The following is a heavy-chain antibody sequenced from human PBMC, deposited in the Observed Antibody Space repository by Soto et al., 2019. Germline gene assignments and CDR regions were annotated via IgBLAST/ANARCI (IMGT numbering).Heavy chain of an antibody. D-gene: IGHD4-17*01. CDR3: VRQGIDYLHGLVDV. CDR2: VYYTGDT. Sequence: QVQLQQSGPRLVKPSETLSLTCTVSSGPDRSHNWGWIRQPPGRGLEWIGYVYYTGDTAYNPSLRGRVTIXAXTXXHDISLTLNSVTAADTAVYYCVRQGIDYLHGLVDVWGQGTTVSVSS. V-gene: IGHV4-59*08. CDR1: SGPDRSHN. J-gene: IGHJ6*02.